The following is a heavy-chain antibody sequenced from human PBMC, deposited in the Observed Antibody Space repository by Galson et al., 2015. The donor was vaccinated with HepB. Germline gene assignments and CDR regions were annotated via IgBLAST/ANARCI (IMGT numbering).Heavy chain of an antibody. CDR1: GFTFSSYA. J-gene: IGHJ4*02. V-gene: IGHV3-30-3*01. Sequence: SLRLSCAASGFTFSSYAMHWVRQAPGKGLEWVAVISYDGSNKYYADSVKGRFTISRDNSKNTLYLQMNSLRAEDTAVYYCARGVDYDYGDYPFFDYWGQGTLVTVSS. CDR2: ISYDGSNK. D-gene: IGHD4-17*01. CDR3: ARGVDYDYGDYPFFDY.